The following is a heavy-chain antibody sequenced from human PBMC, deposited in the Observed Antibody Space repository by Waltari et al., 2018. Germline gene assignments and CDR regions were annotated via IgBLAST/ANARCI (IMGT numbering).Heavy chain of an antibody. D-gene: IGHD1-26*01. CDR2: ISGSGGST. CDR1: GFTFSSYA. CDR3: AKVRATTYATKASLDY. Sequence: EVQLLESGGGLVQPGGSLRLSCAASGFTFSSYAMSWVRQAPGKGLEWVSAISGSGGSTYYADSVKGRFTISRDNSKNTLYLQMNSLRAEDTAVYYCAKVRATTYATKASLDYWGQGTLVTVSS. J-gene: IGHJ4*02. V-gene: IGHV3-23*01.